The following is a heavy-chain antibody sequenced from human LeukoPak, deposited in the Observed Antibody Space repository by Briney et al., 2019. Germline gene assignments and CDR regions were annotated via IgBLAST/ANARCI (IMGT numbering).Heavy chain of an antibody. V-gene: IGHV1-46*01. D-gene: IGHD3-22*01. Sequence: GASVTVSCKASGGTFSSYAISWVRQAPGQGLEWMGIINPSGGSTSYAQKFQGRVTMTRDTSTSTVYMELSSLRSEDTAVYYCARSHYYDSSVDYWGQGTLVTVSS. CDR3: ARSHYYDSSVDY. CDR1: GGTFSSYA. J-gene: IGHJ4*02. CDR2: INPSGGST.